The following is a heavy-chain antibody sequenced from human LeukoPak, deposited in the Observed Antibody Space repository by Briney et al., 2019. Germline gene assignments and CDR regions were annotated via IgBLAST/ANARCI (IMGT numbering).Heavy chain of an antibody. J-gene: IGHJ4*02. D-gene: IGHD3-22*01. CDR1: GFTFSSYW. CDR3: ARDLNYYDSSGYYNY. V-gene: IGHV3-7*01. Sequence: GGSLRLSCAASGFTFSSYWMSWVRQAPGKGLEWVANIKQDGSEKYYVDSVKGRFTISRDNAKNSLYLQINSLRAEDTAVYYCARDLNYYDSSGYYNYWGQGSLVTVYS. CDR2: IKQDGSEK.